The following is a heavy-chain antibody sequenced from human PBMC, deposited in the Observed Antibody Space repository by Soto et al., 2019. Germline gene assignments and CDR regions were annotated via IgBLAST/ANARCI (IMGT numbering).Heavy chain of an antibody. V-gene: IGHV4-59*01. Sequence: PSETLSLTCSVYGGSFSGYYWSWIRQPPGKGLEWIGYIYYSGSTNYNPSLKSRVTISVDTSKNQFSLKLSSVTAADTAVYYCAREGYCSSTSCYLTNWFDPWGQGTLVTVSS. CDR3: AREGYCSSTSCYLTNWFDP. D-gene: IGHD2-2*01. CDR1: GGSFSGYY. CDR2: IYYSGST. J-gene: IGHJ5*02.